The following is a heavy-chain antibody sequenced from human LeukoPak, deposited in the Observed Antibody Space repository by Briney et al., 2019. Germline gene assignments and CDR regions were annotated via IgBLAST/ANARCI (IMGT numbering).Heavy chain of an antibody. CDR3: ARAKVRDDAFDI. V-gene: IGHV3-48*03. Sequence: PGGSLRLSCAASGFTFSSYEMNWVRQAPGKGLEWVSYISSSGSTIDYADSVKGRFTISRDNAKNSLYLQMNSLRAEDTAVYYWARAKVRDDAFDIWGQGTMVTVSS. CDR2: ISSSGSTI. CDR1: GFTFSSYE. D-gene: IGHD3-10*01. J-gene: IGHJ3*02.